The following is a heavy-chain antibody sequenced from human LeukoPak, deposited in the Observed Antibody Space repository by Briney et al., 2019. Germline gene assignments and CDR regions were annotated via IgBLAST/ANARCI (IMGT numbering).Heavy chain of an antibody. D-gene: IGHD3-9*01. CDR2: IYYSGST. CDR3: ARQPYYDILTGYYPSLFIDY. V-gene: IGHV4-59*01. J-gene: IGHJ4*02. Sequence: SETLSLTCAVYGGSFSGYYWSWIRQPPGKGLEWIGYIYYSGSTNYNPSLKSRVTISVDTSKNQFSLKLSSVTAADTAVYYCARQPYYDILTGYYPSLFIDYWGQGTLVTVSS. CDR1: GGSFSGYY.